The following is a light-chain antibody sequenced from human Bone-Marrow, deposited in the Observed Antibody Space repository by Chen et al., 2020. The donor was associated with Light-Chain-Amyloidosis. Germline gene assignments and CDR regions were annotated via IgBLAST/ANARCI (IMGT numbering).Light chain of an antibody. Sequence: DIVMTQYPDSLAVSLGARATINCKSSQSILYSSNNMNYLAWYQQKPGQPPKLLIYWASTRYSGVPDRFSGSGSGTDFTLTISSLQAEDVATYYCQQYYDTPYTFGQGTELEIK. CDR3: QQYYDTPYT. V-gene: IGKV4-1*01. CDR1: QSILYSSNNMNY. CDR2: WAS. J-gene: IGKJ2*01.